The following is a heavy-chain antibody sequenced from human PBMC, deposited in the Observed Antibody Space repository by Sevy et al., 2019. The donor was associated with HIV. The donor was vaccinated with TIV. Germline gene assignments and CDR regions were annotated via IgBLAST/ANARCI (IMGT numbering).Heavy chain of an antibody. D-gene: IGHD2-8*02. CDR3: AKRRVQSGLSGGGANYGWDV. CDR2: SNEDGSTT. Sequence: GSLRLSCAASGFTFSSYWMHWVRQAPGKGLVWVSRSNEDGSTTNHADSVTGRVTISRDNSRNTLYLQMNSLRAEDTAVYYGAKRRVQSGLSGGGANYGWDVCGQGTTVTVSS. J-gene: IGHJ6*02. CDR1: GFTFSSYW. V-gene: IGHV3-74*01.